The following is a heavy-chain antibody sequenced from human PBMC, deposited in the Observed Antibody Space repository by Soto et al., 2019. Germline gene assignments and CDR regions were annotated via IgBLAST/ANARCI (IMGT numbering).Heavy chain of an antibody. V-gene: IGHV3-30-3*01. CDR1: GFTFSSYA. Sequence: QVQLVESGGGVVQPGRSLRLSCAASGFTFSSYAMHWVRQAPGKGLEWVAVISYDGSNKYYADSVKGRFTISRDNSKNRLYLQLNSLRAEDTAVYYCARDRPRVDYWGQGTLVTVSS. J-gene: IGHJ4*02. CDR2: ISYDGSNK. CDR3: ARDRPRVDY.